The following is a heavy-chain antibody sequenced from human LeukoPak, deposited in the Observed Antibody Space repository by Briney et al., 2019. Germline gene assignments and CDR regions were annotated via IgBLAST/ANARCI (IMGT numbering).Heavy chain of an antibody. V-gene: IGHV4-39*07. D-gene: IGHD5-12*01. CDR1: GDSISGSSYY. J-gene: IGHJ4*02. Sequence: SKTLSLTCTVSGDSISGSSYYWTWVRQPPGKGLEWIGSIYHSGSTYYNPSLKSRVTISVDTSKNQFSLKLSSVTAADTAVYYCARGVKGVATIYNWGQGTLVTVSS. CDR3: ARGVKGVATIYN. CDR2: IYHSGST.